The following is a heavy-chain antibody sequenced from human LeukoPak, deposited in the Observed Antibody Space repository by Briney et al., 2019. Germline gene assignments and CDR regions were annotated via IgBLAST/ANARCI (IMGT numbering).Heavy chain of an antibody. CDR1: GFTFSSYS. J-gene: IGHJ4*02. CDR3: ARAIPSSTSFDY. V-gene: IGHV3-21*01. Sequence: GGSLRLSSAASGFTFSSYSMNWVRQAPGKGLEWVSSISSSSSYIYYADSVKGRFTISRDNAKNSLYLQMNSLRAEDTAVYYCARAIPSSTSFDYWGQGTLVTVSS. D-gene: IGHD2-2*01. CDR2: ISSSSSYI.